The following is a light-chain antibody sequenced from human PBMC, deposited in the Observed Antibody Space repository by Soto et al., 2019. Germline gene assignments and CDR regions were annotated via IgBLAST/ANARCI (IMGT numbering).Light chain of an antibody. CDR1: SSNIGAGYD. V-gene: IGLV1-40*01. CDR2: GNS. Sequence: QSVLTQPPSVSGAPGQRVTISCTGSSSNIGAGYDVHWYQQLPGTAPKLLIYGNSNRPSGVPDRFSGSKSGTSASLAITGLQAEDEADYYCQSYDSSLSGGLFGGVTKLTVL. CDR3: QSYDSSLSGGL. J-gene: IGLJ3*02.